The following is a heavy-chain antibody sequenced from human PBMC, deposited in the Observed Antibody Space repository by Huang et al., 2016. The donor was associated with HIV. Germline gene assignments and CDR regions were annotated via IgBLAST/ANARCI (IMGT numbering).Heavy chain of an antibody. Sequence: VESGGRLVQPGGSIRLSCVGSTFRFGSYWMSWVRQSTGKGLEWVANSKQDESEKYYVDSVKGRFNISRDNAKKVLFLEMNNVRVEDTATYYCATKTAAMDIWGQGTIVTVS. CDR3: ATKTAAMDI. V-gene: IGHV3-7*01. D-gene: IGHD1-7*01. CDR2: SKQDESEK. CDR1: TFRFGSYW. J-gene: IGHJ6*02.